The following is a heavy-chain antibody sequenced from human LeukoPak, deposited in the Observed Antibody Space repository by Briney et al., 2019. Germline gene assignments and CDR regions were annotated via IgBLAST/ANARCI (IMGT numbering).Heavy chain of an antibody. CDR1: GGSISSSSYY. Sequence: SETLSLTCTVSGGSISSSSYYWGWIRQSPGKGLEWIGSISYSGNTYDNPSLKSRVTVSIDTSKNQLSLRLRSVTAADTAVYYCARGAGWYDAQYFQSWGQGTLVIVSS. V-gene: IGHV4-39*07. CDR3: ARGAGWYDAQYFQS. J-gene: IGHJ1*01. D-gene: IGHD6-19*01. CDR2: ISYSGNT.